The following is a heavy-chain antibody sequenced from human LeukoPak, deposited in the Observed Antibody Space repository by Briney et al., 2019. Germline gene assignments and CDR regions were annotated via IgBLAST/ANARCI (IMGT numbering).Heavy chain of an antibody. J-gene: IGHJ4*02. D-gene: IGHD2-15*01. CDR3: ARDLCSGGSCLDY. V-gene: IGHV3-23*01. Sequence: GRSLRLSCAASGFTFSSYGMSWVRQAPGKGLEWVSAISGSGGSTYYADSVKGRFTISRDNSKNTLYLQMNSLRAEDTAVYYCARDLCSGGSCLDYWGQGTLVTVSS. CDR2: ISGSGGST. CDR1: GFTFSSYG.